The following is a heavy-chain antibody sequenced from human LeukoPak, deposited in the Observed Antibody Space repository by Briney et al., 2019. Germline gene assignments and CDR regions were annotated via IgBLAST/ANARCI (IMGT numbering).Heavy chain of an antibody. J-gene: IGHJ5*02. CDR3: ARHPIERSLGGVPDWFDP. Sequence: WGWVRQPPGKGLECIASIHYTGSTYYDPSLKSRVTLSVDTSKNQFSLNLYSVTAADTAIYYCARHPIERSLGGVPDWFDPWGQGTLVTVSS. D-gene: IGHD3-3*01. V-gene: IGHV4-39*07. CDR2: IHYTGST.